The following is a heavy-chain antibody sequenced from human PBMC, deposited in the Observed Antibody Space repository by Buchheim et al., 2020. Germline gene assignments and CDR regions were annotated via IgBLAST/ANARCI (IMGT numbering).Heavy chain of an antibody. CDR1: GFTFSSYS. Sequence: EVQLVESGGGLVKPGGSLRLSCAASGFTFSSYSMNWVRQAPGKGLEWVSSISPSSSYIYSADSVKGRFTISRDNAKNSLYLQMNSLRAEDTALYYCARDHNAYSYSWYSSFGYWGQGTL. J-gene: IGHJ4*02. CDR3: ARDHNAYSYSWYSSFGY. V-gene: IGHV3-21*01. CDR2: ISPSSSYI. D-gene: IGHD6-13*01.